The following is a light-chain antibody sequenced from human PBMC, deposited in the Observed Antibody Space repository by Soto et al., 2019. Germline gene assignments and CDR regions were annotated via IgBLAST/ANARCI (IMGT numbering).Light chain of an antibody. CDR1: SANLGAAYN. Sequence: QSALTQPPSVSGAPGKRVTISWTGSSANLGAAYNVDWYQHLSWTAPTLLIYGNNNRPSGVHARFSGSKSGTSASLAIGGRQSEDEGEYYCQSYDSSLSGYVFGTGTKVTVL. V-gene: IGLV1-40*01. CDR3: QSYDSSLSGYV. CDR2: GNN. J-gene: IGLJ1*01.